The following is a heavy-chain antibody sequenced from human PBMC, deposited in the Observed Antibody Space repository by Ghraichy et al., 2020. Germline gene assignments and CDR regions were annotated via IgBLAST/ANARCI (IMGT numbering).Heavy chain of an antibody. CDR3: ARSSVLVRGAKGRYFHL. J-gene: IGHJ2*01. V-gene: IGHV1-8*03. CDR1: GYSFTSHD. Sequence: VKVSCRASGYSFTSHDINWVRQTTGQGLEWMAWMNPNSGNTGYAQKFQDRVTITRDTSIDTAYMELNSLRSEDTAVYYCARSSVLVRGAKGRYFHLWGRGTLVTVSS. D-gene: IGHD3-10*01. CDR2: MNPNSGNT.